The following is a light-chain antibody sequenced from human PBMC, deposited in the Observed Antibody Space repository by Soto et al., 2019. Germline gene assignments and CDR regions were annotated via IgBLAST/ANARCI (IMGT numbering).Light chain of an antibody. CDR1: QSVNSN. V-gene: IGKV3D-15*01. CDR3: QQHTQWPIT. CDR2: GIS. Sequence: EVVMTQSPATLSVSPGERATLSCRASQSVNSNYLAWYQQKPGQPPRLLIYGISTRATGIPDRFNASGSGTEFTLTISSLQPEDFAIYYCQQHTQWPITFGQGTRLEMK. J-gene: IGKJ5*01.